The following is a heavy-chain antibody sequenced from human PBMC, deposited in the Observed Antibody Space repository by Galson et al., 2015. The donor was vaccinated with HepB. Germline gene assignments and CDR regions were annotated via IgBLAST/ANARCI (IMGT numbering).Heavy chain of an antibody. CDR2: IIPIFGTA. D-gene: IGHD3-10*01. J-gene: IGHJ3*02. Sequence: SVKVSCKASGGTFSSYAISWVRQAPGQGLEWMGGIIPIFGTANYAQKFQGRVTITADESTSTAYMELLSLRSEDTAVYYCARDRGQLGAFDIWGQGTMVTVSS. CDR3: ARDRGQLGAFDI. V-gene: IGHV1-69*13. CDR1: GGTFSSYA.